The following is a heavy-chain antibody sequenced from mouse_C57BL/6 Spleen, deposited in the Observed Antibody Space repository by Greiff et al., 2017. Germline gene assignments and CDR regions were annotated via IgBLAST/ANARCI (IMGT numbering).Heavy chain of an antibody. J-gene: IGHJ1*03. V-gene: IGHV1-81*01. CDR1: GYTFTSYG. CDR2: IYPRSGNT. D-gene: IGHD1-1*01. CDR3: AGYGSSYGYFDV. Sequence: VQLQQSGAELARPGASVKLSCKASGYTFTSYGISWVKQRTGQGLEWIGEIYPRSGNTYYNEKFKGKATLTADKSSSTAYMELRSLTSEDSAVXFCAGYGSSYGYFDVWGTGTTVTVSS.